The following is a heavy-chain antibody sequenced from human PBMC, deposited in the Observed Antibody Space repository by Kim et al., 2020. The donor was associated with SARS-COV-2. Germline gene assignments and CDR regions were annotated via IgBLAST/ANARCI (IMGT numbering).Heavy chain of an antibody. CDR1: GGSISSYY. CDR2: IYYSGST. D-gene: IGHD5-18*01. V-gene: IGHV4-59*08. CDR3: ARRGVDTAMVSYYGMDV. Sequence: SETLSLTCTVSGGSISSYYWSWIRQPPGKGLEWIGYIYYSGSTNYNPSLKSRVTISVDTSKNQFSLKLSSVTAADTAVYYCARRGVDTAMVSYYGMDVWGQGTTVTVSS. J-gene: IGHJ6*02.